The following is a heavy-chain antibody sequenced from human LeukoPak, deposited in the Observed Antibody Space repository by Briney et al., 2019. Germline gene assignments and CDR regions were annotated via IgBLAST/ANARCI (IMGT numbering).Heavy chain of an antibody. CDR2: ISHDAKST. CDR3: AREATYYYDSSGSSHLLGDAFDI. V-gene: IGHV3-30*03. CDR1: GFTFSSYG. Sequence: GGSLRLSCATSGFTFSSYGMHWVRQVPGKGLEWVTVISHDAKSTYHVDSVKGRFTISRDNSKNTLYLQMNSLRAEDTAVYYCAREATYYYDSSGSSHLLGDAFDIWGQGTMVTVSS. D-gene: IGHD3-22*01. J-gene: IGHJ3*02.